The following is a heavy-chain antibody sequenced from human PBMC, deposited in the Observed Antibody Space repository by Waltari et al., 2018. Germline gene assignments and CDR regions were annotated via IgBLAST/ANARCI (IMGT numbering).Heavy chain of an antibody. D-gene: IGHD6-13*01. Sequence: QVQLQQWGAGLLKPSETLSLTCAVYGGSFSGYYWSWIRQPPGKGLEWIGEINHSGSTNYNPSLKSRVTISVDTSKNQFSLKLSSVTAADTAVYYCARHDSSPIFQHRGQGTLVTVSS. CDR3: ARHDSSPIFQH. V-gene: IGHV4-34*01. CDR1: GGSFSGYY. CDR2: INHSGST. J-gene: IGHJ1*01.